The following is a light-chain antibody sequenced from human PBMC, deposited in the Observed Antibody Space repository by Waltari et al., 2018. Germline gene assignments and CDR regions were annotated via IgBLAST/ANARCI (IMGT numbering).Light chain of an antibody. CDR2: DAT. J-gene: IGKJ3*01. CDR3: QQYNNWPSFT. CDR1: QSVDNF. V-gene: IGKV3-11*01. Sequence: EIVLTQSPVTLSLSPGQRATLACRASQSVDNFLGWYHQKPGQAPRLLIYDATKRAPGIPARFSGGGSATDFTLTISSLKSEDFAVYYCQQYNNWPSFTFGPGTKVDIK.